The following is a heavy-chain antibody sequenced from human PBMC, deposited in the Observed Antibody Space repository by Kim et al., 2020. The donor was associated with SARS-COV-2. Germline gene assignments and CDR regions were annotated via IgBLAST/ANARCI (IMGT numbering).Heavy chain of an antibody. V-gene: IGHV4-59*01. CDR2: IYHNGDT. CDR1: GGSITTYY. J-gene: IGHJ5*02. Sequence: SETLSLTCTVSGGSITTYYWTWIRQSPGKGLEWIGYIYHNGDTRYNPSLKSRITISVDTAKNQFSLKVNSVTAADTAVYYCARDGYSAIDLWCQGTLVTVSS. D-gene: IGHD6-13*01. CDR3: ARDGYSAIDL.